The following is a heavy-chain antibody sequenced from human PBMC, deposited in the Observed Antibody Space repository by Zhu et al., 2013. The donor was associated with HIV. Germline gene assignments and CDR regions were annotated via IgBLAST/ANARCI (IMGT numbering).Heavy chain of an antibody. Sequence: QVQLQQWGAGLLKPSETLSLTCAVYGGSFSGYYWSWIRQPPGKGLEWIGEINHSGSTNYNPSLKSRVTISVDTSKNQFSLKLSSVTAADTAVYYCARGIVVPGGLDYWGQGTLVTVSS. CDR3: ARGIVVPGGLDY. CDR1: GGSFSGYY. CDR2: INHSGST. J-gene: IGHJ4*02. V-gene: IGHV4-34*01. D-gene: IGHD2-2*01.